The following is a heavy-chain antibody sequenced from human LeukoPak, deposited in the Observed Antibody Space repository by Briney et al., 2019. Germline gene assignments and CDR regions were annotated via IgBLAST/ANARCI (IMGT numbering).Heavy chain of an antibody. CDR3: AKDWACSSTSCDNWLDP. CDR2: IRYDGSNK. Sequence: GGSLRLSCAASGFTFSSYGMHWVRQAPGKGLEWVAFIRYDGSNKYYADSVKGRFTISRDNSKNTLYLQMNSLRAEDTAVYYCAKDWACSSTSCDNWLDPWGQGTLVTVSS. D-gene: IGHD2-2*01. V-gene: IGHV3-30*02. CDR1: GFTFSSYG. J-gene: IGHJ5*02.